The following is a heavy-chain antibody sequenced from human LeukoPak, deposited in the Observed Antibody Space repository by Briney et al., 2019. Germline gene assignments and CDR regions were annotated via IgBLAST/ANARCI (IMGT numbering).Heavy chain of an antibody. CDR3: ARDIAFGERGAFDI. CDR2: IWYDGSNK. V-gene: IGHV3-33*01. D-gene: IGHD1-1*01. Sequence: GRSLRLSCAASGFTFSSYGMHWVRQAPGKGLEWVAVIWYDGSNKYYADSVKGRFTISRDNSKNTLYLQMNSLRAEDTAVYYCARDIAFGERGAFDIWGQGTMVTVSS. J-gene: IGHJ3*02. CDR1: GFTFSSYG.